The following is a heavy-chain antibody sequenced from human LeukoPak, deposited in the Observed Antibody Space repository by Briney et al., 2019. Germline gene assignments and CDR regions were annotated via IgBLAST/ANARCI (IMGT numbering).Heavy chain of an antibody. Sequence: ASVKVSCKASGYTFTGYYMHWVRQAPGQGLEWMGWINPNSGGTNYAQKFRGRVTMTRDTSISTAYMELSRLRSDDTAVYYCAKVSVGWGYCSSTSCYADYWGQGTLVTVSS. CDR3: AKVSVGWGYCSSTSCYADY. D-gene: IGHD2-2*01. J-gene: IGHJ4*02. CDR2: INPNSGGT. V-gene: IGHV1-2*02. CDR1: GYTFTGYY.